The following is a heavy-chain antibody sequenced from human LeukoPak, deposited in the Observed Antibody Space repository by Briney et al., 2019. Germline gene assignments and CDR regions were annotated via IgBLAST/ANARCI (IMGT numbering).Heavy chain of an antibody. D-gene: IGHD3-10*01. J-gene: IGHJ4*02. CDR2: IWYDGSNK. CDR3: ASVGGGLGEYGSGSY. CDR1: GFTFSSYG. Sequence: GGSLRLSCAASGFTFSSYGMHWVRQAPGKGLEWVAVIWYDGSNKYYADSVKGRFTISRDNSKNTLYLQMNSLRAGDTAVYYCASVGGGLGEYGSGSYWGQGTLVTVSS. V-gene: IGHV3-33*01.